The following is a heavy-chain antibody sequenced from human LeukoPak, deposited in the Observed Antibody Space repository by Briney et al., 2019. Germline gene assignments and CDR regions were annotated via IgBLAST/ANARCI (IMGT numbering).Heavy chain of an antibody. V-gene: IGHV3-23*01. CDR2: IGASGEST. J-gene: IGHJ3*01. Sequence: GGSLRLSCAASGFTFSVAAMTWVRQAPGKGLEWVSLIGASGESTYYADSVKGLFTISRDNSKNTLPLQMNSLRVEDTAMYFCAKDIQLSTWGLGTMVTVSS. CDR1: GFTFSVAA. CDR3: AKDIQLST. D-gene: IGHD5-24*01.